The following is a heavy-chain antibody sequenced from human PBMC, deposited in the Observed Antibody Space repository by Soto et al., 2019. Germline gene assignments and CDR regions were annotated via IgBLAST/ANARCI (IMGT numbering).Heavy chain of an antibody. D-gene: IGHD1-26*01. Sequence: QVQLQESGPGLVKPSGTLSLTCGVFGDSISNSNWWTWVRQPPGKGLEWIGEIYHSGSTNYNSSLMSRVTISLDKVNNQFSLKLTSVTAADTAEYYCAHRPIVRAAIWGQGTLFTVSS. V-gene: IGHV4-4*02. J-gene: IGHJ4*02. CDR3: AHRPIVRAAI. CDR2: IYHSGST. CDR1: GDSISNSNW.